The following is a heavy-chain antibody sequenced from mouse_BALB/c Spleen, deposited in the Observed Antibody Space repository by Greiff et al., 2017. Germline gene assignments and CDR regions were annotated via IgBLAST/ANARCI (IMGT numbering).Heavy chain of an antibody. CDR3: TRSNDGYYVGWFAY. CDR1: GFTFSSYT. J-gene: IGHJ3*01. V-gene: IGHV5-6-4*01. D-gene: IGHD2-3*01. CDR2: ISSGGSYT. Sequence: EVQLVESGGGLVKPGGSLKLSCAASGFTFSSYTMSWVRQTPEKRLEWVATISSGGSYTYYPDSVKGRFTISRDNAKNTLYLQMSSLKSEDTAMYYCTRSNDGYYVGWFAYWGQGTLVTVSA.